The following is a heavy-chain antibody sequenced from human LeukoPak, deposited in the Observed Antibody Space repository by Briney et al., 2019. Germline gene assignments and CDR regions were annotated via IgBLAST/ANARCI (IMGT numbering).Heavy chain of an antibody. V-gene: IGHV3-21*01. D-gene: IGHD6-13*01. Sequence: PGGSLRLSCAASGFTFNNYAMTWVRQAPGKGLEWVSSISSSSSYIYYADSVKGRFTISRDNAKNSLYLQMNSLRAEDTAVYYCARAAIAAAGAVDYWGQGTLVTVSS. CDR2: ISSSSSYI. CDR3: ARAAIAAAGAVDY. CDR1: GFTFNNYA. J-gene: IGHJ4*02.